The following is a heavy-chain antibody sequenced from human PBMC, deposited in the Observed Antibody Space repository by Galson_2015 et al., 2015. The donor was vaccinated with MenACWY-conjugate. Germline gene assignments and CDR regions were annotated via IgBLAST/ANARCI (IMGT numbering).Heavy chain of an antibody. V-gene: IGHV4-59*01. D-gene: IGHD1-26*01. Sequence: ETLSLACRVSGGSIRSYHWSWIRQPPGKGLEWIGYIYNTGITNYNPSLKSRVTISVDTPGNQFSLKLSSVTAADTAVYYCARAVGVGDAFDIWGQGTMVTVSS. CDR2: IYNTGIT. J-gene: IGHJ3*02. CDR3: ARAVGVGDAFDI. CDR1: GGSIRSYH.